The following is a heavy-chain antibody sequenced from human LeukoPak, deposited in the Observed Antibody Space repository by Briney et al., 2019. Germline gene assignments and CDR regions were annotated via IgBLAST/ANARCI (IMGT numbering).Heavy chain of an antibody. V-gene: IGHV1-8*03. CDR2: MNPNSGNT. D-gene: IGHD3-22*01. CDR3: ARDRRYYDNSGHFFFDY. Sequence: ASVKVSCKASGYTFTSYDINWVRQATGQGLEWMGWMNPNSGNTGYAQKFQGRVTITRNTSISTAYMELSSLRSEDTAVYYCARDRRYYDNSGHFFFDYWGQGTLVPVSS. J-gene: IGHJ4*02. CDR1: GYTFTSYD.